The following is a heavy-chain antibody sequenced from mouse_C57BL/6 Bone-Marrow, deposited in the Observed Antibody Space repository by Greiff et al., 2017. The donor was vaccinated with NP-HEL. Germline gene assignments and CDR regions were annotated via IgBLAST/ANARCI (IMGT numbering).Heavy chain of an antibody. D-gene: IGHD2-5*01. CDR3: ARPSYYSNYDY. J-gene: IGHJ2*01. Sequence: EVKVIESGGDLVKPGGSLKLSCAASGFTFSSYGMSWVRQTPDKRLEWVATISSGGSYTYYPDSVKGRFTISRDNAKNTLYLQMSSLKSEDTAMYYCARPSYYSNYDYWGQGTTLTVSS. CDR2: ISSGGSYT. CDR1: GFTFSSYG. V-gene: IGHV5-6*01.